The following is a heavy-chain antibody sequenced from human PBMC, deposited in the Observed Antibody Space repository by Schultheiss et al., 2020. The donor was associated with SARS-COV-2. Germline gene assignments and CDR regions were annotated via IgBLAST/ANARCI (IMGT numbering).Heavy chain of an antibody. CDR1: GGSISSYY. V-gene: IGHV4-34*01. D-gene: IGHD2-2*01. CDR2: INHCGST. CDR3: ARGRFDIVVVPAAGYMDV. J-gene: IGHJ6*03. Sequence: SETLSLTCTVSGGSISSYYWSWIRQPPGKGLEWIGEINHCGSTIYNPSLKCRVTISVDMSKSQFSLKLSSVTAADTAVYYCARGRFDIVVVPAAGYMDVWGKGTTVTVSS.